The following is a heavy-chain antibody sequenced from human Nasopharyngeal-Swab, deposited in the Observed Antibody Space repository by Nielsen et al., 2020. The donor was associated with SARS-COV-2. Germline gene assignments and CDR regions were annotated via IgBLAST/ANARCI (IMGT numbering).Heavy chain of an antibody. J-gene: IGHJ4*02. Sequence: SETLSLTCTVSGGSINNAYWSWIRQPPGKGLEWIGYIYSNGNTNYNPSLKSRVTISIDTPKNQFSLKLTSVTAADTAVYYCARGADSSGYSMYYFDYWGQGTLVTVSS. D-gene: IGHD3-22*01. CDR1: GGSINNAY. CDR2: IYSNGNT. CDR3: ARGADSSGYSMYYFDY. V-gene: IGHV4-59*08.